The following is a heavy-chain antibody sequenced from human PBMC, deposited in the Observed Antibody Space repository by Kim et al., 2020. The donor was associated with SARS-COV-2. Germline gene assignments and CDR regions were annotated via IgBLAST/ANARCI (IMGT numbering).Heavy chain of an antibody. Sequence: GGSLRLSCAASGLTFSWYWMTWVRQAPGKGLEWVANINQDGSETYYVDSVKGRFTISRENAKNSLYLQMDSLRDGDTATYYCASGSCSSSSCSRYSDYWGQGTVVTVSS. CDR2: INQDGSET. D-gene: IGHD2-2*01. J-gene: IGHJ4*02. V-gene: IGHV3-7*01. CDR1: GLTFSWYW. CDR3: ASGSCSSSSCSRYSDY.